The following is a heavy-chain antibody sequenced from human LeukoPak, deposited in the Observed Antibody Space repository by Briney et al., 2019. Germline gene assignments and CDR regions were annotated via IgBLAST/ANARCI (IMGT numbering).Heavy chain of an antibody. Sequence: TSSETLSLTCTVSGGFINNYYWSWIRQPPGKGLEWIGCIFCNGGTNYNPSLKSRVTISVDTSKKQLSLKLSSVTAADTAVYYCARDLRSSGWYWFDSWGQGTLVTVSS. CDR3: ARDLRSSGWYWFDS. J-gene: IGHJ5*01. D-gene: IGHD6-19*01. CDR2: IFCNGGT. CDR1: GGFINNYY. V-gene: IGHV4-59*01.